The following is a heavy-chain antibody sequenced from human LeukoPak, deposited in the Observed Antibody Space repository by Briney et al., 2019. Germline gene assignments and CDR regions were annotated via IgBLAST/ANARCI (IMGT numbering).Heavy chain of an antibody. CDR2: ISYDGSNK. D-gene: IGHD3-3*01. CDR3: ARDEPPSIDPEWLLAY. Sequence: GGSLRLSCAASGFTFTSYAMHWVRQAPGKGLEWVAVISYDGSNKYYADSVKGRFTISRDNSKNTLYLQMNSLRAEDTAVYYCARDEPPSIDPEWLLAYWGQGPLVTVSS. V-gene: IGHV3-30-3*01. J-gene: IGHJ4*02. CDR1: GFTFTSYA.